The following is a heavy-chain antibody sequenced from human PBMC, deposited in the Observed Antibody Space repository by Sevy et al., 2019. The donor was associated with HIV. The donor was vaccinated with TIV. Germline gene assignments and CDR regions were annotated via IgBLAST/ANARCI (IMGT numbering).Heavy chain of an antibody. CDR3: AREGCTKPHDY. J-gene: IGHJ4*02. V-gene: IGHV3-23*01. CDR2: LAFGCGEI. CDR1: GFTFSKYS. D-gene: IGHD2-8*01. Sequence: EGSLRLSCAASGFTFSKYSMSWVRQPPGKGLEWVSTLAFGCGEINYADSVKGWFTISRDNSKSSVYLQMNNLRPEDTAVYYCAREGCTKPHDYWGQGTLVTVSS.